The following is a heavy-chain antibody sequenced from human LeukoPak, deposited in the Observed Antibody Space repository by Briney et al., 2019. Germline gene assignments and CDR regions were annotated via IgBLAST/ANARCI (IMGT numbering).Heavy chain of an antibody. CDR1: GGTFSIYA. V-gene: IGHV1-69*13. J-gene: IGHJ6*02. CDR2: IIPIFGTA. Sequence: SVTVSCKASGGTFSIYAISWVRQAPGQGLEWMGGIIPIFGTANYAQKFQGRVTITADESTSTAYMELSSLRSEDTAVYYCARGRWPYYYYYGMDVWGQGTTVTVSS. D-gene: IGHD5-24*01. CDR3: ARGRWPYYYYYGMDV.